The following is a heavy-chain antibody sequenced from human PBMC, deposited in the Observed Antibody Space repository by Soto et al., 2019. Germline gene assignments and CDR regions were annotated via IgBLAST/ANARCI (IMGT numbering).Heavy chain of an antibody. CDR1: GFTFSGHR. CDR2: ISYDGSNK. V-gene: IGHV3-30*18. Sequence: GGSLRLSCAASGFTFSGHRMTWVRQAPGKGLEWVAVISYDGSNKYYADSVKGRFTISRDNSKNTLYLQMNSLRAEDTAVYYCAKDAGSGTFDYWGQGTLVTVSS. CDR3: AKDAGSGTFDY. J-gene: IGHJ4*02. D-gene: IGHD6-19*01.